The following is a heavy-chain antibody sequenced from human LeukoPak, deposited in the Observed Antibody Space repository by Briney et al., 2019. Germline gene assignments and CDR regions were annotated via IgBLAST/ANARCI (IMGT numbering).Heavy chain of an antibody. CDR2: IYSGGST. D-gene: IGHD6-6*01. Sequence: PGGSLRLSCAASGFTVSSNYMSWVRQAPGKGLEWVSVIYSGGSTYYADSVKGRFTVSRDNSKNTLYLQMNSLRAEDTAVYYCAGAARNYYYYYMDDWGKGTTVTVSS. CDR3: AGAARNYYYYYMDD. J-gene: IGHJ6*03. CDR1: GFTVSSNY. V-gene: IGHV3-66*02.